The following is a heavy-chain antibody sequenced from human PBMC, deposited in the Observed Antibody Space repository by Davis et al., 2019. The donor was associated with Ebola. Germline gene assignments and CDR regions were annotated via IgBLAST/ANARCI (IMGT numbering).Heavy chain of an antibody. CDR1: AFTFGRSS. CDR3: RQWLNEGFDN. J-gene: IGHJ4*02. V-gene: IGHV3-49*04. Sequence: PGGSLRLSCTGSAFTFGRSSLSWVRQAPGKGLEWVGFIRSNTYGGTAEYAPSVQTRFIISRDDSKSTAYLQMNSLKTEDTAVYYCRQWLNEGFDNWGQGTPVTVSS. D-gene: IGHD6-19*01. CDR2: IRSNTYGGTA.